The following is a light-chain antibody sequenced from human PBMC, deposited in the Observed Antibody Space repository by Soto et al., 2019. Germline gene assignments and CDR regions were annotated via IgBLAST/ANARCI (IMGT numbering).Light chain of an antibody. J-gene: IGKJ1*01. V-gene: IGKV3-20*01. Sequence: EIVLTQSPSTLSLSRGERATLSCRASQSVSSSYLAWYQQKPGQAPRLLIYDASSRATGIPDRFSGSGSGTDCTLTISRLEPEDFAVYYCQQYGSSPPWTFGQGTKVDIK. CDR3: QQYGSSPPWT. CDR1: QSVSSSY. CDR2: DAS.